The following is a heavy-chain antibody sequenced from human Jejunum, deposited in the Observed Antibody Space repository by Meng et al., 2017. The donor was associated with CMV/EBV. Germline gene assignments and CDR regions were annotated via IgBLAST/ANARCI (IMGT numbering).Heavy chain of an antibody. J-gene: IGHJ4*02. Sequence: YTFTGNYIHWVRPAPGQGLEWMGLIHPNGGGTNYAQKFQGRVTMTRDTSINTVYMNLSSLRSDDTAVYYCARLPAMATIYYFFDYWGQGTLVTVSS. V-gene: IGHV1-2*02. CDR1: YTFTGNY. CDR3: ARLPAMATIYYFFDY. CDR2: IHPNGGGT. D-gene: IGHD5-24*01.